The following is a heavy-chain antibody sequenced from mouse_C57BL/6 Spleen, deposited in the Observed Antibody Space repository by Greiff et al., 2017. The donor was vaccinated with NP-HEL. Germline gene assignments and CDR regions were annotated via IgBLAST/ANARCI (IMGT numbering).Heavy chain of an antibody. CDR3: ARHEEGAYGSSLFDY. J-gene: IGHJ2*01. D-gene: IGHD1-1*01. Sequence: QVQLKESGAELVKPGASVKLSCKASGYTFTEYTIHWVKQRSGQGLEWIGWFYPGSGSIKYNEKFKDKATLTADKSSSTAYMELSRLTSEDSAVYFCARHEEGAYGSSLFDYWGQGTTLTVSS. CDR2: FYPGSGSI. CDR1: GYTFTEYT. V-gene: IGHV1-62-2*01.